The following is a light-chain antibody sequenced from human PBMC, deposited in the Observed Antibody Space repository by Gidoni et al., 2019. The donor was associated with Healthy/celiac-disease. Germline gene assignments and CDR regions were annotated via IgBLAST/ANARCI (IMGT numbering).Light chain of an antibody. CDR2: DVS. V-gene: IGLV2-14*01. J-gene: IGLJ2*01. CDR3: SSYTSSSTLVV. CDR1: SRDVGGYNY. Sequence: QSALTQPASVSGSPGQSITISRTGTSRDVGGYNYVSWYQQHPGKAPKLMIYDVSNRPSGVSNRFSCSKSGNTASLTISGLQAEDEADYYCSSYTSSSTLVVFGGGTKLTVL.